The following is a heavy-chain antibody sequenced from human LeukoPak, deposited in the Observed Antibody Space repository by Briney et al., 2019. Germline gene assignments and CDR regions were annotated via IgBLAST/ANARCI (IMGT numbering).Heavy chain of an antibody. D-gene: IGHD2-15*01. J-gene: IGHJ4*02. CDR2: VYYSGGT. CDR1: GGSMSSYY. Sequence: PSETLSLTCTVSGGSMSSYYWSWIRQPPGKGLEWIGNVYYSGGTKYNPSLKSRVTISVDTSKNQFSLNLSSVTAADTAVYYCASCHARLSDLAFDYWGQGILVTVSS. V-gene: IGHV4-59*08. CDR3: ASCHARLSDLAFDY.